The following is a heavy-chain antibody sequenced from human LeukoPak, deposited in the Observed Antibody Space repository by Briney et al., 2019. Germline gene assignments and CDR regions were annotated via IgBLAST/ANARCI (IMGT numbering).Heavy chain of an antibody. CDR2: ISYDGSNK. J-gene: IGHJ4*02. CDR3: AKSDETQWLALDY. Sequence: GGPLRLSCAASGFTFSSYGMHWVRQAPGKGLEWVAVISYDGSNKYYADSVKGRFTISRDNSKNTLYLQMNSLRAEDTAVYYCAKSDETQWLALDYWGQGTLVTVSS. D-gene: IGHD6-19*01. CDR1: GFTFSSYG. V-gene: IGHV3-30*18.